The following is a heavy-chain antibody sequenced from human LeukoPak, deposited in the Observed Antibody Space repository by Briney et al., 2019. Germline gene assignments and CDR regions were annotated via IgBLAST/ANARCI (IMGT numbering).Heavy chain of an antibody. CDR3: ARDPRSGEVTANDY. Sequence: SVKVSCKASGCTFSSYAISWVRQAPGQGLEWMGRIIPILGIANYAQKFQGRVTITADKSTSTAYMELSSLRSEDTAVYYCARDPRSGEVTANDYWGQGTLVTVSS. J-gene: IGHJ4*02. D-gene: IGHD2-21*02. CDR1: GCTFSSYA. V-gene: IGHV1-69*04. CDR2: IIPILGIA.